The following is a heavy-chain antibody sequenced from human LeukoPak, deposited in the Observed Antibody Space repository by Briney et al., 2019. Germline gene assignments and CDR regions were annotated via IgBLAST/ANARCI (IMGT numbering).Heavy chain of an antibody. Sequence: PGGSLRLSCAASGFTFSSYAMSCVRQAPGKGLEWVSAISGSGGSTYYADSVKGRFTISRDNSKNTLYLQMNSLRAEDTAVYYCARYRITIFGVVIRPFDYWGQGTLVTVSS. D-gene: IGHD3-3*01. CDR2: ISGSGGST. CDR1: GFTFSSYA. J-gene: IGHJ4*02. CDR3: ARYRITIFGVVIRPFDY. V-gene: IGHV3-23*01.